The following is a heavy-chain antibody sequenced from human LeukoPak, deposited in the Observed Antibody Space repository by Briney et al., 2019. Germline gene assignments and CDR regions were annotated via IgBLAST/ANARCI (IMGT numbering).Heavy chain of an antibody. CDR3: ARRYYDSSAYYFDY. CDR1: GYTFTSYD. V-gene: IGHV1-8*01. J-gene: IGHJ4*02. CDR2: MNPRSVNT. Sequence: RASVTVSCKASGYTFTSYDINWVRQAPGQGLEWMGWMNPRSVNTVYAQKFQGRVTMTRNTSISTAYMDLSSLRSEDTAVYYCARRYYDSSAYYFDYWGQGTLVTVSS. D-gene: IGHD3-22*01.